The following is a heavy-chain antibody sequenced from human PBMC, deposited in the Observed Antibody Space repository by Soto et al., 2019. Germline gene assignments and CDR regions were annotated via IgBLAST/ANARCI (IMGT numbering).Heavy chain of an antibody. CDR1: GFTFSSYA. V-gene: IGHV3-23*01. D-gene: IGHD6-13*01. CDR2: ISGSGGST. CDR3: ARDSAGAAAGQDAFDI. Sequence: PGGSLRLSCAASGFTFSSYAMSWVRQAPGKGLEWVSAISGSGGSTYYADSVKGRFTISRDNSKNTLYLQMNSLRAEDTAVYYCARDSAGAAAGQDAFDIWGQGTMVTVSS. J-gene: IGHJ3*02.